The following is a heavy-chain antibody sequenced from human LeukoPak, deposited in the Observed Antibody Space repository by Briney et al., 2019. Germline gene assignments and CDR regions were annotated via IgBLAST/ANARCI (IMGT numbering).Heavy chain of an antibody. CDR3: AREGYCSSTSCSLGY. CDR1: GGTFSSYA. CDR2: IIPIFGTA. V-gene: IGHV1-69*01. D-gene: IGHD2-2*01. J-gene: IGHJ4*02. Sequence: SSVNVSCKASGGTFSSYAISWVRQAPGQGLEWMGGIIPIFGTANYAQKFQGRVTITADESTSTAYMELSSLRSEDTAVYYCAREGYCSSTSCSLGYWGQGTLVTVSS.